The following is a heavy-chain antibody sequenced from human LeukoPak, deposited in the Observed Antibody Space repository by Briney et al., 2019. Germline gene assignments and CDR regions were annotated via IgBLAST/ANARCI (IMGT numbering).Heavy chain of an antibody. V-gene: IGHV4-34*01. Sequence: SETLSLTCNVSGGSFTNYYWSWIPQTPEKGLGWIGQINHSGDTSYNPSLRSRVTLSVDRSKNQFSLKVTSVTAADTGVYYCARGPGTVGLSPWGQGTLVSVSS. D-gene: IGHD1/OR15-1a*01. CDR3: ARGPGTVGLSP. CDR2: INHSGDT. CDR1: GGSFTNYY. J-gene: IGHJ5*02.